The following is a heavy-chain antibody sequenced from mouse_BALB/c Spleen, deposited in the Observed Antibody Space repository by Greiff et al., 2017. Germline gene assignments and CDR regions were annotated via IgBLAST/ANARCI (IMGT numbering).Heavy chain of an antibody. CDR3: ARDGLRRGYYAMDY. D-gene: IGHD2-4*01. CDR1: GYTFTSYR. V-gene: IGHV1-4*01. Sequence: VQLQQSGAELAKPGASVKMSCKASGYTFTSYRMHWVKQRPGQGLEWIGYINPSTGYTEYNQKFKDKATLTADKSSSTAYMQLSSLTSEDSAVYYCARDGLRRGYYAMDYWGQGTSVTVSS. J-gene: IGHJ4*01. CDR2: INPSTGYT.